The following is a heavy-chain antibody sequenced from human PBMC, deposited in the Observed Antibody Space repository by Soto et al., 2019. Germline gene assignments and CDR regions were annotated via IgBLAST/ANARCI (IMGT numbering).Heavy chain of an antibody. CDR3: ARSSPYIVVRKPTGNQDYYGMDV. D-gene: IGHD2-2*01. V-gene: IGHV1-69*13. CDR1: GGTVRNYT. CDR2: IIPVFGTT. Sequence: SVKVSCKASGGTVRNYTISGVRQAPGPGLEWKGGIIPVFGTTDYEQKFQGRVTITADGSTSTAYMRLSSLRSADTAVYYCARSSPYIVVRKPTGNQDYYGMDVWGQGTTVTVSS. J-gene: IGHJ6*02.